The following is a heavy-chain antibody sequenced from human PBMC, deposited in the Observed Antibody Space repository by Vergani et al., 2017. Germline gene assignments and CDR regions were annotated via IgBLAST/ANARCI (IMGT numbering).Heavy chain of an antibody. CDR1: GGSFTSYH. V-gene: IGHV4-34*01. CDR2: IDHTGRP. Sequence: QVQLQQWGGGLLKPSETLSLTCAVNGGSFTSYHWTWIRQSPGEGLEWVGDIDHTGRPDYNPSLKIRLTMSVDKSRNQFSLTLNSVTATDTAIYFCARVNTETNGHLYYYYYMDVWGQGTAVTVS. D-gene: IGHD4-11*01. CDR3: ARVNTETNGHLYYYYYMDV. J-gene: IGHJ6*03.